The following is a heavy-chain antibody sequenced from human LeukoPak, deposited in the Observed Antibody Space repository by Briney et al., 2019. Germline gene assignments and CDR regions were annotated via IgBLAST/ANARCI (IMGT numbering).Heavy chain of an antibody. CDR2: IIPIFGTA. CDR3: AMPHGSGSYFSWFDP. Sequence: SVKVSCKASGGTFISYAISWVRQAPGQGLEWMGGIIPIFGTANYAQKFQGRVTITTDESTSTAYMELSSLRSEDTAVYYCAMPHGSGSYFSWFDPWGQGTLVTVSS. D-gene: IGHD3-10*01. CDR1: GGTFISYA. V-gene: IGHV1-69*05. J-gene: IGHJ5*02.